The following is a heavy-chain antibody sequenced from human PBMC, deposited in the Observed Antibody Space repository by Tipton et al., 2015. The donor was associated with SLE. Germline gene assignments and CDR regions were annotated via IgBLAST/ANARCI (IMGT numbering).Heavy chain of an antibody. CDR2: INHSGST. D-gene: IGHD6-25*01. J-gene: IGHJ3*02. CDR3: ARRSSGGGAFDI. V-gene: IGHV4-34*01. CDR1: GGSFSGYY. Sequence: LSLTCAVYGGSFSGYYWSWIRQPPGKGLEWIGEINHSGSTNYNPSLKSRVTISVDTSKNQFSLKLSSVTAADTAVYYCARRSSGGGAFDIWGQGTMVTVSS.